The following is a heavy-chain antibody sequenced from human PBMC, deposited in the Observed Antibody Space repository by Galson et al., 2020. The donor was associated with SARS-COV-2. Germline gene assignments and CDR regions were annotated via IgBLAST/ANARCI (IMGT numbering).Heavy chain of an antibody. CDR3: ARDRRGYYGSGSYYNADYYYYMDV. CDR2: IYYSGST. D-gene: IGHD3-10*01. J-gene: IGHJ6*03. Sequence: SETLSLTCTVSGGSISSYYWSWIRQTPGKGLEWIGYIYYSGSTNYNPSLKSRVTISVDTSKNQFSLKLSSVTAADTAVYYCARDRRGYYGSGSYYNADYYYYMDVWGKGTTVTVSS. CDR1: GGSISSYY. V-gene: IGHV4-59*01.